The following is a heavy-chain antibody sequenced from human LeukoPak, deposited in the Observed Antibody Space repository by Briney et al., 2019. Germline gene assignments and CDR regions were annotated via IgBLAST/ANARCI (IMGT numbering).Heavy chain of an antibody. V-gene: IGHV4-61*02. CDR1: GASFSTTPYY. J-gene: IGHJ5*02. Sequence: KSSETLSLTCKVSGASFSTTPYYWTWIRQPAGKGLEWIGRIFNTGPANYNPSFKSRATISLDTSKNEFSLNLNSVTAADTAVYFCAASWNDERCFDPWGQGTRVIVSS. CDR2: IFNTGPA. CDR3: AASWNDERCFDP. D-gene: IGHD1-1*01.